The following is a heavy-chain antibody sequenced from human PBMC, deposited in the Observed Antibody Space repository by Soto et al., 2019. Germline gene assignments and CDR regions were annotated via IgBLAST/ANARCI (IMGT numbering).Heavy chain of an antibody. D-gene: IGHD6-13*01. V-gene: IGHV4-39*01. CDR3: ARRPAAGTLGGGDHFDL. CDR2: IYFRGTT. CDR1: GDSISSFFYY. J-gene: IGHJ4*02. Sequence: QLQLQESGPGLVKPSETLSLTCSVSGDSISSFFYYWVWIRQPPGKGLERIGNIYFRGTTNYNPSLKSRVTISLNKSKNKFYLKLRVVTAADTAVYYCARRPAAGTLGGGDHFDLWGQGTLVCVSS.